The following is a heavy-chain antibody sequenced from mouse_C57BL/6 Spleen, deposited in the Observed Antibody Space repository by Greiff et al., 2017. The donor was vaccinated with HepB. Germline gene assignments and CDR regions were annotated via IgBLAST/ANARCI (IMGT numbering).Heavy chain of an antibody. J-gene: IGHJ4*01. Sequence: QVQLQQPGAELVKPGASVKLSCKASGYTFTSYWMQWVKQRPGQGLEWIGEIDPSDSYTNYNQKFKGKATLTVDTSSSTAYMQLSSLTSEDSAVYYCAAYYSYYYAMDYWGQGTSVTVSS. CDR2: IDPSDSYT. D-gene: IGHD2-12*01. CDR3: AAYYSYYYAMDY. V-gene: IGHV1-50*01. CDR1: GYTFTSYW.